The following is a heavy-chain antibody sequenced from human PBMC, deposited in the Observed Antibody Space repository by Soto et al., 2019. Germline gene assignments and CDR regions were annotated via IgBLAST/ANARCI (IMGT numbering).Heavy chain of an antibody. Sequence: EVQLVESGGGLVKPGGSLRLSCAASGFTFSNAWMSWVRQAPGKGLEWVGRIKSKTDGGTTDYAAPVNGRFTISRDDSKNTLYLQMNSLKTEDTAVYYCTTDSTSNLKMIVVVITPYDAFDIWGQGTMVTVSS. CDR3: TTDSTSNLKMIVVVITPYDAFDI. D-gene: IGHD3-22*01. J-gene: IGHJ3*02. V-gene: IGHV3-15*01. CDR2: IKSKTDGGTT. CDR1: GFTFSNAW.